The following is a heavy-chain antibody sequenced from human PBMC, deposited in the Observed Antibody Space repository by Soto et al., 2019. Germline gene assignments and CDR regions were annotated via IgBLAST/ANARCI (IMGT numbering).Heavy chain of an antibody. D-gene: IGHD3-22*01. V-gene: IGHV4-31*03. J-gene: IGHJ5*02. CDR3: SRARQCYDSELDP. Sequence: QVQLQESGPGLVTPSQTLSLTCSVSGDSIRRGAYYWTWISQHPGKGLEWIGYISNSGRTYYNPSIRSRLTSSLGTPEIQFALKPTSVTAAHTSISYGSRARQCYDSELDPWGQGALVTVSS. CDR2: ISNSGRT. CDR1: GDSIRRGAYY.